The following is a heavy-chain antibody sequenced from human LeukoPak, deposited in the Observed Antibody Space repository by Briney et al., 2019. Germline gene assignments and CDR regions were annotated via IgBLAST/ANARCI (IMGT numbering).Heavy chain of an antibody. Sequence: GRSLRLSCAASGFTFSSYAMHWVRQAPGKGLEWVAVISYDGSNKYYADSVRGRFTISRDNSKNSLYLQMNSLRAEDTAVYYCAREGIQLWYRARVFDYWGQGTLVTVSS. CDR2: ISYDGSNK. V-gene: IGHV3-30*04. CDR3: AREGIQLWYRARVFDY. J-gene: IGHJ4*02. CDR1: GFTFSSYA. D-gene: IGHD5-18*01.